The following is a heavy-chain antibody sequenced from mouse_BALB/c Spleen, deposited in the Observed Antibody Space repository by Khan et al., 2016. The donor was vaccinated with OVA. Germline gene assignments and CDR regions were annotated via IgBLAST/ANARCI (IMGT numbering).Heavy chain of an antibody. Sequence: QVQLKESGAELVRPGVSVKISCKGSGYTFTDFTMHWVKQSHAMSLEWIGVISTYYGDANYNQKFKDKATMTVDKSSNTAYMDLARLTSEDSAISYCARGGGGDRFLYWGQGTLVTVSA. CDR2: ISTYYGDA. CDR3: ARGGGGDRFLY. V-gene: IGHV1S137*01. CDR1: GYTFTDFT. J-gene: IGHJ3*01.